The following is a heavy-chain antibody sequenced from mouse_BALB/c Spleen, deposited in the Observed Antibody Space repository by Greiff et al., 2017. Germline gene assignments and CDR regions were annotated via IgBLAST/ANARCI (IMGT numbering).Heavy chain of an antibody. CDR2: ISDGGSYT. CDR1: GFTFSDYY. V-gene: IGHV5-4*02. D-gene: IGHD2-4*01. J-gene: IGHJ1*01. Sequence: EVQLVESGGGLVKPGGSLKLSCAASGFTFSDYYMYWVRQTPEKRLEWVATISDGGSYTYYPDSVKGRFTISRDNAKNNLYLQMSSLKSEDTAMYYCANDYDGYFDVWGAGTTVTVSS. CDR3: ANDYDGYFDV.